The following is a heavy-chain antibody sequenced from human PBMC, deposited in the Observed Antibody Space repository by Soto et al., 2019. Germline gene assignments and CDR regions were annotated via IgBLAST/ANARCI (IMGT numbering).Heavy chain of an antibody. V-gene: IGHV3-30-3*01. Sequence: QVQLVESGGGVVQPGRSLRLSCAASGFTFSSYAMHWVRQAPGKGLEWVAVISYDGSNKYYADSLKGRFTISRDNSKNTLYLQSNSLRAEDTAVYYCASAGGYSIQTWFDPWGQGTLVTVSS. CDR1: GFTFSSYA. D-gene: IGHD6-13*01. J-gene: IGHJ5*02. CDR3: ASAGGYSIQTWFDP. CDR2: ISYDGSNK.